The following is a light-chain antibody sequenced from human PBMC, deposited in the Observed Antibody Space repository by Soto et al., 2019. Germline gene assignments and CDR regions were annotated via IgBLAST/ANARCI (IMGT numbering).Light chain of an antibody. CDR3: QQYNSYSRT. CDR1: RSISSW. CDR2: DAS. J-gene: IGKJ1*01. V-gene: IGKV1-5*01. Sequence: DIQMTQSPSTLSASVGDRVTITCRASRSISSWLAWYQQKPGKAPNLLIYDASSLESGVPSRFSGSGSGTDFTLTISSLQPDDFATYYCQQYNSYSRTFGQGTKVEIK.